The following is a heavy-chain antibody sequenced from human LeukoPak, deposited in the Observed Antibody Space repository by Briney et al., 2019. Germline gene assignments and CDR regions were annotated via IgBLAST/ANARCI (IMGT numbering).Heavy chain of an antibody. CDR3: ARGSWFDP. CDR1: GFTFSSYA. V-gene: IGHV3-53*01. J-gene: IGHJ5*02. CDR2: IYSGGST. Sequence: PGGSLRLSCAASGFTFSSYAMSWVRQAPGKGLEWVSVIYSGGSTYYADSVKGRFTISRDNSKNTLYLQMNSLRAEDTAVYYCARGSWFDPWGQGTLVTVSS.